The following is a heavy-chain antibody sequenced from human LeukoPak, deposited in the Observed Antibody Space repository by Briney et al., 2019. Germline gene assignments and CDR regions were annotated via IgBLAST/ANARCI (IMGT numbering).Heavy chain of an antibody. CDR2: IYTSGST. Sequence: SETLSLTCTVCGGSISSYYWSWIRQPAGKGVEWIGRIYTSGSTNYNPSLKSRVTMSVDTSKNQFSLKLSSVTAADTAVYYCARDLHGYSGYGTMYNWFDPWGQGTLVTVSS. V-gene: IGHV4-4*07. CDR1: GGSISSYY. D-gene: IGHD5-12*01. J-gene: IGHJ5*02. CDR3: ARDLHGYSGYGTMYNWFDP.